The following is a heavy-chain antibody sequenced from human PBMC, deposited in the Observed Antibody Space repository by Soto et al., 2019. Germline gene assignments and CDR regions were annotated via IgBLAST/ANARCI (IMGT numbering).Heavy chain of an antibody. CDR3: AKVDSSGYYYVVGYYYGMDV. Sequence: SLRLSCAASGFTFSSYAMSWVRQAPGKGLEWVSAISGSGGSTYYADSVKGRFTISRDNSKNTLYLQMNSLRAEDTAIYYCAKVDSSGYYYVVGYYYGMDVWGQGTTVTVSS. J-gene: IGHJ6*02. CDR2: ISGSGGST. D-gene: IGHD3-22*01. CDR1: GFTFSSYA. V-gene: IGHV3-23*01.